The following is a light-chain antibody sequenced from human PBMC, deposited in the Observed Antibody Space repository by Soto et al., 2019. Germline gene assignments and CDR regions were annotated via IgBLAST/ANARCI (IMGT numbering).Light chain of an antibody. V-gene: IGLV3-1*01. CDR3: QAWDNSNYV. Sequence: SYELTQPPSVSVSPGQTASITCSGDKLGEKYVSWYQQKPGQSPVLVIYQDTKRPSGIPERFSGSNSGNTAALTISGTQAMDEADYYCQAWDNSNYVFGTGTKLTVL. CDR2: QDT. J-gene: IGLJ1*01. CDR1: KLGEKY.